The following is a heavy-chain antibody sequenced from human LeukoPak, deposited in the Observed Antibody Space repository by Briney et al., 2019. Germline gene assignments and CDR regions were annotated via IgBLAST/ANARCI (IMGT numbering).Heavy chain of an antibody. D-gene: IGHD3-22*01. CDR3: ATVLYYYDSSGYYYLSSGQPRAVSFQH. CDR1: GYTFTSYY. CDR2: FDPEDGET. Sequence: ASVKVSCKASGYTFTSYYMHWVRQAPGKGLEWMGGFDPEDGETIYAQKFQGRVTMTEDTSTDTAYMELSSLRSEDTAVYYCATVLYYYDSSGYYYLSSGQPRAVSFQHWGQGTLVTVS. J-gene: IGHJ1*01. V-gene: IGHV1-24*01.